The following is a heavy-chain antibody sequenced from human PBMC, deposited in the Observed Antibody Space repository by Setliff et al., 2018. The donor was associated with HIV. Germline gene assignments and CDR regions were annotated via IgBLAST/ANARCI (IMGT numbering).Heavy chain of an antibody. D-gene: IGHD3-10*01. CDR3: AKDSEPEYYGASASGEAFDI. Sequence: GGSLSLSCVASGFTFITYAMSWVRQAPGKGLEWVSSISGSGGSTYYADSVKGRFTISRDNSKNTVYLHMNSLRAEDTAVYYCAKDSEPEYYGASASGEAFDIWGQGTRVTVSS. V-gene: IGHV3-23*01. CDR1: GFTFITYA. CDR2: ISGSGGST. J-gene: IGHJ3*02.